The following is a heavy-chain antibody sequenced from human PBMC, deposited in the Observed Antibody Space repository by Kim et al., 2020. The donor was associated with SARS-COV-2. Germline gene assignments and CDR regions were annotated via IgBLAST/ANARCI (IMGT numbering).Heavy chain of an antibody. J-gene: IGHJ4*02. CDR2: ISYDGSNK. D-gene: IGHD3-3*01. Sequence: GGSLRLSCAASGFTFSSYAMHWVRQAPGKGLEWVAVISYDGSNKYYADSVKGRFTISRDNSKNTLYLQMNSLRAEDTAVYYCARERVLRFLEWFFDYWGQGTLVTVSS. CDR3: ARERVLRFLEWFFDY. CDR1: GFTFSSYA. V-gene: IGHV3-30-3*01.